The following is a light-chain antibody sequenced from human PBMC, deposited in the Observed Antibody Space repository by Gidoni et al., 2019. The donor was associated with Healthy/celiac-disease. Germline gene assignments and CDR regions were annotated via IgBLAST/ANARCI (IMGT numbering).Light chain of an antibody. J-gene: IGLJ2*01. CDR1: SSNIGAGYD. Sequence: QSVLTQPPSLSGAPGQRVTISCTGSSSNIGAGYDVHWYQQLPGTAPKLLIYGNSNRTTGVPDRFSGSKSGTSASLAITGLQAEDEADYYCQSYDSSLSGDVVFGRGTKLTVL. V-gene: IGLV1-40*01. CDR3: QSYDSSLSGDVV. CDR2: GNS.